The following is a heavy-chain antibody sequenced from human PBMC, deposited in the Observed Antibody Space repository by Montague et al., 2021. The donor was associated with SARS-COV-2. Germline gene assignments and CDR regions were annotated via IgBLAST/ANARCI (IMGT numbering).Heavy chain of an antibody. Sequence: SGTLSLTCTVSGGSVSSGNYYWNWLRQPPGEGLEWIGYIYYSGSTNYNPSLKSRVTISVDTSKNQFSLKLSSVTAADTAVYYCAREAQLECFDYWGQGTLVTVSS. D-gene: IGHD6-6*01. V-gene: IGHV4-61*01. CDR2: IYYSGST. CDR1: GGSVSSGNYY. J-gene: IGHJ4*02. CDR3: AREAQLECFDY.